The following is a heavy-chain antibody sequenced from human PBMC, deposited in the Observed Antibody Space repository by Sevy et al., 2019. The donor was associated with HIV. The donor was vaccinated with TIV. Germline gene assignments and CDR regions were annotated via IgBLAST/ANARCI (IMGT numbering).Heavy chain of an antibody. J-gene: IGHJ4*02. V-gene: IGHV1-24*01. CDR1: GYTLTELS. D-gene: IGHD2-2*01. CDR3: ATSSNDDYQLLTFDY. CDR2: FDPEDGET. Sequence: ASVKVSCKVSGYTLTELSMHWVRQAPGKGLEWMGGFDPEDGETIYAQKFQGRVTMTEDTSTDKAYMELSSLRSEDTAVYYCATSSNDDYQLLTFDYWGQGTLVTVSS.